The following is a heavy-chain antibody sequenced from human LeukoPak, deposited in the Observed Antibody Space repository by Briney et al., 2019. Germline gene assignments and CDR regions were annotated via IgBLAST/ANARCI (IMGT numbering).Heavy chain of an antibody. D-gene: IGHD4-17*01. J-gene: IGHJ5*02. V-gene: IGHV4-39*01. Sequence: SETLSLTCTVSGGSISSSSYYWGWIRQPPGKGLEWIGSIYYSGSTYYNPSLKSRVTISVDTSKNQFSLKLSSVTAADTAVYYCARHRVFTLSCGDGDYGCWFDPWGQGTLVTVSS. CDR3: ARHRVFTLSCGDGDYGCWFDP. CDR1: GGSISSSSYY. CDR2: IYYSGST.